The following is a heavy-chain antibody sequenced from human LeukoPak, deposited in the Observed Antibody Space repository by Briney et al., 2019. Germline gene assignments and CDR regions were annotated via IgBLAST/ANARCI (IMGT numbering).Heavy chain of an antibody. V-gene: IGHV3-33*01. CDR2: IWYDGSNK. CDR3: AREVRIAARWFDP. J-gene: IGHJ5*02. Sequence: GGSLRLPCAASGFTFSSYGMHWVRQAPGKGLEWVAVIWYDGSNKYYADSVKGRFTISRDNSKNTLYLQMNSLRAEDTAVYYCAREVRIAARWFDPWGQGTLVTVSS. D-gene: IGHD6-6*01. CDR1: GFTFSSYG.